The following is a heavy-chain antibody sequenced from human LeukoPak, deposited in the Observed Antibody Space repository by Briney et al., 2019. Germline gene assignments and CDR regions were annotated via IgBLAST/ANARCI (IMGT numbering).Heavy chain of an antibody. CDR2: ISAYSGDT. CDR1: GYTFTSYG. J-gene: IGHJ4*02. CDR3: ARDRGIAAAGTVDY. D-gene: IGHD6-13*01. V-gene: IGHV1-18*01. Sequence: ASVKVSCKASGYTFTSYGISWVRQAPGQGLEWMGWISAYSGDTNYAQKFQGRVTITADESTSTAYMELSSLRSEDTAVYYCARDRGIAAAGTVDYWGQGTLVTVSS.